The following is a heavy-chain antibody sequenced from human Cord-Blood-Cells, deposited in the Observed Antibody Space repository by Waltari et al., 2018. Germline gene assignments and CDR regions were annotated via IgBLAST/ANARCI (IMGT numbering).Heavy chain of an antibody. J-gene: IGHJ4*02. CDR2: IYHSGST. D-gene: IGHD7-27*01. CDR3: ASPRGPGDRFDY. V-gene: IGHV4-38-2*01. CDR1: GYSISSGYY. Sequence: QVQLQESGPGLVKPSETLSLTCAVSGYSISSGYYWGWIRQPPGKGLEWIGRIYHSGSTYYTPSPNGRVTRSVDTSKNPFALKLSSLTAADTAVYYCASPRGPGDRFDYWGQGTLVTVSS.